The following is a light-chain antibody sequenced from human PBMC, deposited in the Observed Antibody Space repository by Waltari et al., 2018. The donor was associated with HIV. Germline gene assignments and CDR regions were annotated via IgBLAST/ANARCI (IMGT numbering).Light chain of an antibody. V-gene: IGLV2-8*01. Sequence: QSALTQPPSASGSPGQSVTISCTGTSSDVGTYNYVSWYQQHPGKAPKLMIYAVSKRPSGVPDRFSGSKSGNTASLTVSGLQAEDEADYYCSSYAGSNTPYVFGTGTKVTVL. CDR3: SSYAGSNTPYV. CDR2: AVS. CDR1: SSDVGTYNY. J-gene: IGLJ1*01.